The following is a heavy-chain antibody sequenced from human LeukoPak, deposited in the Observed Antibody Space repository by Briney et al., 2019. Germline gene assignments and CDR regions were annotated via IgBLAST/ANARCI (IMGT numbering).Heavy chain of an antibody. V-gene: IGHV4-59*01. CDR1: GGSISSYY. J-gene: IGHJ3*02. D-gene: IGHD6-13*01. CDR3: ARDKSIAAAGAFDI. CDR2: IYYSGST. Sequence: PSETLSLTCTVSGGSISSYYWSWIRQPPGKGLEWIGYIYYSGSTNYNPSLKSRVTISVDTSKNQFSLKLSSVTAADTAVYYCARDKSIAAAGAFDIWGQGTMVTVSS.